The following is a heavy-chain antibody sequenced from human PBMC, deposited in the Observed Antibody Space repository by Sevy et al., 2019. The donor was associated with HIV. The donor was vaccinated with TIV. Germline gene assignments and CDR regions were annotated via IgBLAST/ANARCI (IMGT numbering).Heavy chain of an antibody. J-gene: IGHJ5*02. V-gene: IGHV3-23*01. CDR3: AKDQKGGLAASWTSGFDP. CDR2: ISGSGGST. Sequence: GGCLRLSCAASGFTFSSYPMSWVRQAPGKGLEWVSAISGSGGSTYYADSVKGRFTISIDKSKNTLYLLMNSLRAEDTAVYYCAKDQKGGLAASWTSGFDPWGQGTLVTVSS. CDR1: GFTFSSYP. D-gene: IGHD6-13*01.